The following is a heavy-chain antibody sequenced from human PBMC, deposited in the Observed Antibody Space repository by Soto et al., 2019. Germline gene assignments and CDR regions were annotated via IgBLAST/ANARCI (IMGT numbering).Heavy chain of an antibody. J-gene: IGHJ6*02. CDR2: ISSSSSTI. CDR1: GFTFSSYS. V-gene: IGHV3-48*02. Sequence: GGSLRLSCAASGFTFSSYSMNWVRQAPGKGLEWVSYISSSSSTIYYADSVKGRFTISRDNAKNSLYLQMNSLRDEDTAVYYCARDLHGSYYHYYYGMDVWGQGTTVTVSS. CDR3: ARDLHGSYYHYYYGMDV.